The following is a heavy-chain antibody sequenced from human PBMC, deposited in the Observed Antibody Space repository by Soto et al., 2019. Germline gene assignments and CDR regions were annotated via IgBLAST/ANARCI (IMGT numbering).Heavy chain of an antibody. CDR3: AIENWNGNAFEI. V-gene: IGHV4-34*01. Sequence: SETLSVICAFYVVSFSGYYWSWIRHPPGKGLEWIGEINHSGSTNYNPSLKSRVTISVDTSKKQFYLKLSSVTAADTAVYYCAIENWNGNAFEIGGQGTMVTV. J-gene: IGHJ3*02. CDR2: INHSGST. CDR1: VVSFSGYY. D-gene: IGHD1-1*01.